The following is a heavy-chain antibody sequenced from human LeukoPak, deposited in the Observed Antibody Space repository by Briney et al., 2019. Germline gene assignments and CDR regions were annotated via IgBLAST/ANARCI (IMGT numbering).Heavy chain of an antibody. CDR2: TYYTGSA. CDR1: GGSITSGSYH. CDR3: ARDRDGYAYSFDY. D-gene: IGHD5-24*01. Sequence: KPSETLSLTCTVSGGSITSGSYHWGWIRQSPGKGLEWIGNTYYTGSAYYRPSLQSRVSISVDTSKKEFSLKLTPVTAADTAVYYCARDRDGYAYSFDYWGQGTLVTVSS. J-gene: IGHJ4*02. V-gene: IGHV4-39*02.